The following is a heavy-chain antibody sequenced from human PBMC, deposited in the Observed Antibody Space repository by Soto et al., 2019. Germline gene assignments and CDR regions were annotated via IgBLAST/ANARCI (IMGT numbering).Heavy chain of an antibody. CDR3: ARHRRHLELRPYYYKDV. CDR1: GGSISSSSYY. V-gene: IGHV4-39*01. CDR2: IYYSGST. D-gene: IGHD1-7*01. J-gene: IGHJ6*03. Sequence: SETLSLTCTVSGGSISSSSYYWGWIRQPPGKGLEWIGSIYYSGSTYYNPSLKSRVTISVDTSKNQFSLKLSSVTAADTAVYYCARHRRHLELRPYYYKDVWGKGTTVTVSS.